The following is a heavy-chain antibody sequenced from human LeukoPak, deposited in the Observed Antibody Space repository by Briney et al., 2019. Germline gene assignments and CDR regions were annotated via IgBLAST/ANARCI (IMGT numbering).Heavy chain of an antibody. Sequence: GGSLRLSCAASGFTFSNYGMHWVRQAPGKGLEWVAFIRYDEGNQYYADSVRGRFTISRDNSKNTLYLQMNSLRAEDTAVYYCAKDYVAFDYWGQGTLVTVSS. J-gene: IGHJ4*02. CDR3: AKDYVAFDY. CDR2: IRYDEGNQ. D-gene: IGHD5-12*01. V-gene: IGHV3-30*02. CDR1: GFTFSNYG.